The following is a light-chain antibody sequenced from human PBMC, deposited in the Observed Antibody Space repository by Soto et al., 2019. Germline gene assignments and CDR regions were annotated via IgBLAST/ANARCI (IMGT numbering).Light chain of an antibody. V-gene: IGKV4-1*01. CDR3: QQYYNTPRT. Sequence: DIVMTQSPDSLAVSLGERATINCKSSQSVLYSSNNKNYLAWYQQKPGQPPNLLIYWASTRQSGVPDRFSGSWSGTAFTLPISSLQAEDVAVYYCQQYYNTPRTFGGGTKVEIK. CDR2: WAS. CDR1: QSVLYSSNNKNY. J-gene: IGKJ4*01.